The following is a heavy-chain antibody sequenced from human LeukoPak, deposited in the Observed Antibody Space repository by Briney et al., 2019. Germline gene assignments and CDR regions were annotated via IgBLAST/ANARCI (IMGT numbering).Heavy chain of an antibody. CDR2: IYYGGST. V-gene: IGHV4-59*01. Sequence: PSETLSLTYAVSGGSISGFYWSWIRQPPGKGLEWIGYIYYGGSTNYSPSLESRVTISLDTSKNQFSLKLSSVTAADTAVYYCARVESTRAIDYWGQGTLVTVSS. CDR1: GGSISGFY. D-gene: IGHD2-2*01. CDR3: ARVESTRAIDY. J-gene: IGHJ4*02.